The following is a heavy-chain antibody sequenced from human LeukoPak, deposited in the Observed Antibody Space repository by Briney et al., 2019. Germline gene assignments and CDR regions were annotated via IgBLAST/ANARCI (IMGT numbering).Heavy chain of an antibody. CDR2: IKQDGSEK. CDR3: ARGARGSGTASDY. D-gene: IGHD3-10*01. J-gene: IGHJ4*02. CDR1: GFTLISYW. V-gene: IGHV3-7*01. Sequence: GGSLRLSCAASGFTLISYWMTWVRQAPGKGLEWVANIKQDGSEKYYVDSVKGRFTISRDNAKNTLHLQMNSLRAEDTAVYYCARGARGSGTASDYWGQGTLVTVSS.